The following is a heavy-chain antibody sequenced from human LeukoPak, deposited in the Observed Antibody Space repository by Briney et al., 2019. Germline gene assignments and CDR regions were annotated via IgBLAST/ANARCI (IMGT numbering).Heavy chain of an antibody. D-gene: IGHD3-22*01. J-gene: IGHJ4*02. CDR1: GFTFSSYA. CDR2: ISSNGGST. V-gene: IGHV3-64*01. Sequence: PGGSLRLSCAASGFTFSSYAMHWVRQAPGKGLEYVSAISSNGGSTYYANSVKGRFTISRDNSKNTLYLQMNSLRAEDTAVYYCAKDSDYDSSLVDYWGQGTLVTVSS. CDR3: AKDSDYDSSLVDY.